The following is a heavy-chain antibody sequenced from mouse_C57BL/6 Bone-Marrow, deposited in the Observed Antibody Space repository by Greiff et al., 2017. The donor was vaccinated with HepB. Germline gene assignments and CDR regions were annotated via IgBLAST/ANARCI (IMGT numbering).Heavy chain of an antibody. D-gene: IGHD3-1*01. V-gene: IGHV1-69*01. CDR1: GYTFTSYW. CDR2: IDPSDSYT. CDR3: ARSLGAFAY. Sequence: QVHVKQPGAELVMPGASVKLSCKASGYTFTSYWMHWVKQRPGQGLEWIGEIDPSDSYTNYNQKFKGKSTLTVDKSSSTAYMQLSSLTSEDSAVYYCARSLGAFAYWGQGTLVTVSA. J-gene: IGHJ3*01.